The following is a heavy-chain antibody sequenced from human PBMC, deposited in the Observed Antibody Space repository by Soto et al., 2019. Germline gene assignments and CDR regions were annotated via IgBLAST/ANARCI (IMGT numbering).Heavy chain of an antibody. Sequence: QVQLVQSGSEVTKPGASVKVSCKASGYTFADYAMHWVRQAPGQRLEWMGWINAGHGNTKYSQKFQGRVTITRGTSATTADMELSSLTFEDTGVYYCAREIGNSGHSWFDPCGQGTMVTVSS. CDR1: GYTFADYA. J-gene: IGHJ5*02. CDR2: INAGHGNT. D-gene: IGHD3-10*01. V-gene: IGHV1-3*01. CDR3: AREIGNSGHSWFDP.